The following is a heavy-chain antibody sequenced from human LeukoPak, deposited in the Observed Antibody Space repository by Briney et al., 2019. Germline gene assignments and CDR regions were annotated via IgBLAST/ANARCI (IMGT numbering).Heavy chain of an antibody. Sequence: SETLSLTCTVSGGSINSYCWSWIRQPPGMGLEWIAYIYYDGNTRYNPSLKSRVAISVDTSKNQFSLKLSSVTAADTAVYYCARHELGSCDGGSCPYYFDYWGQGTLVTVSS. CDR3: ARHELGSCDGGSCPYYFDY. V-gene: IGHV4-59*08. CDR1: GGSINSYC. D-gene: IGHD2-15*01. J-gene: IGHJ4*02. CDR2: IYYDGNT.